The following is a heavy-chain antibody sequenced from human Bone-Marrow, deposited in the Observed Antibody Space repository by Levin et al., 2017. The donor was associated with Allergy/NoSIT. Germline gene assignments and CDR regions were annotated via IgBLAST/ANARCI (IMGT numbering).Heavy chain of an antibody. J-gene: IGHJ4*01. V-gene: IGHV4-39*07. CDR3: AREGTPQSWDY. D-gene: IGHD1-14*01. CDR2: IYYIGNT. Sequence: GSLRLSCTVSGGSISSSPYYWVWIRQPPGKGLEWIGSIYYIGNTYYNPSLKSRATISVDTSKNQFSLKLSSVTAADTAVYYCAREGTPQSWDYWGQGTLVTVSS. CDR1: GGSISSSPYY.